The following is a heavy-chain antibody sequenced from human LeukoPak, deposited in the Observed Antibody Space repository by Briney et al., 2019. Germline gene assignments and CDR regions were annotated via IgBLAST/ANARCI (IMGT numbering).Heavy chain of an antibody. CDR1: GLTFSSYG. D-gene: IGHD2-15*01. J-gene: IGHJ4*02. Sequence: PGRSLRLSCAASGLTFSSYGMHWVRQAPGKGLEWGAVIWYDGSNKYYADSVKGRFTISRDNSKNTLYLQMNSLRAEDTAVYYCARTPGGCSGGSCYSVSFDYWGQGTLVTVSS. CDR3: ARTPGGCSGGSCYSVSFDY. CDR2: IWYDGSNK. V-gene: IGHV3-33*01.